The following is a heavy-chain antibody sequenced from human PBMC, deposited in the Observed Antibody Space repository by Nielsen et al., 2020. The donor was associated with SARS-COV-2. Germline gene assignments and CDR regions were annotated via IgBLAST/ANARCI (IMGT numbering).Heavy chain of an antibody. CDR1: GFTFDDYA. J-gene: IGHJ4*02. CDR2: ISWNSGSI. V-gene: IGHV3-9*01. CDR3: ARERDLGLDY. Sequence: SLKISCAASGFTFDDYAMHWVRQAPGKGLEWVSGISWNSGSIGYADSVKGRFTISRDNAKNSLYLQMNSLRAEDTAVYYCARERDLGLDYWGQGTLVTVSS.